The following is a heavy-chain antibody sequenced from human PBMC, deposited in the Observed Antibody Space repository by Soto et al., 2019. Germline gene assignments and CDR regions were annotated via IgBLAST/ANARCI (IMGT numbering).Heavy chain of an antibody. D-gene: IGHD5-18*01. V-gene: IGHV4-61*01. J-gene: IGHJ4*02. CDR1: GGSVSCGSYY. CDR2: IYYSGST. Sequence: SETLSLTCTVSGGSVSCGSYYWTWIRQPPGKGLEWIGYIYYSGSTTYSPSLKSRVTISIDTSKNQFSLKLTSATAADTAIYYCARDIRGYSRAFDYWGQGALVTVSS. CDR3: ARDIRGYSRAFDY.